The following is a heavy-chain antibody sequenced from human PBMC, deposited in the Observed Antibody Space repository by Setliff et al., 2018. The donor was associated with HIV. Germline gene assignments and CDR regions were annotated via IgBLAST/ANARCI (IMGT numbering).Heavy chain of an antibody. Sequence: SETLSLTCSVSGGSISSGTYYWGWIRQPPGKGLEWIGSMSHSGSTLYNPSLKSRVTISVDTSKNQFSLKLSSVTAADTAVYYCARATYYYDSSGYYYKSYYFDYWGQGTLVTVSS. CDR3: ARATYYYDSSGYYYKSYYFDY. J-gene: IGHJ4*02. V-gene: IGHV4-39*07. D-gene: IGHD3-22*01. CDR1: GGSISSGTYY. CDR2: MSHSGST.